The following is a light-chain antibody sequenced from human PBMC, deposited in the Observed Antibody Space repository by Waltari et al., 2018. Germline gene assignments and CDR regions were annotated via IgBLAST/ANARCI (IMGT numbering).Light chain of an antibody. V-gene: IGKV1-9*01. J-gene: IGKJ4*01. Sequence: DIPLAQSPSFLSASVGGTVTITCRASQSISSYLALFQQKPGNAPNLLIYAASTLQSGVPSRFSGSGSGTDFTLTISSLQPEDFATYYCQQLDSYPLTFGGGTKVEIK. CDR3: QQLDSYPLT. CDR2: AAS. CDR1: QSISSY.